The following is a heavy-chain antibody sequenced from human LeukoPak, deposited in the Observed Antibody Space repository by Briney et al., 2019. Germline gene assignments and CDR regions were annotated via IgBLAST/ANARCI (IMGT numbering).Heavy chain of an antibody. CDR1: GGSISSSSYY. J-gene: IGHJ5*02. Sequence: SETLSLTCTVSGGSISSSSYYWGWIRQPPGKGLEWIGSIYYSGSTYYNPSLKSRVTISVDTSKNQFSLKLSSVTAADTSVYYCARHDYDEANWFDPWGQGTPVTVSS. V-gene: IGHV4-39*01. D-gene: IGHD4-17*01. CDR2: IYYSGST. CDR3: ARHDYDEANWFDP.